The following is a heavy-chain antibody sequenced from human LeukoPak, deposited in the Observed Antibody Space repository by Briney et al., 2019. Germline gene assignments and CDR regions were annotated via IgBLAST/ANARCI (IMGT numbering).Heavy chain of an antibody. CDR1: GFTFSSYA. J-gene: IGHJ4*02. Sequence: GGSLRLSCAASGFTFSSYAVHWVRQAPGRGLEWVAVISYDGSNKYYADPVKGRFSISRDNSKNTLYLQMNSLRAEDTAVYYCARRYDGFGYWGQGTLVTVSS. CDR3: ARRYDGFGY. CDR2: ISYDGSNK. V-gene: IGHV3-30-3*01. D-gene: IGHD3-3*01.